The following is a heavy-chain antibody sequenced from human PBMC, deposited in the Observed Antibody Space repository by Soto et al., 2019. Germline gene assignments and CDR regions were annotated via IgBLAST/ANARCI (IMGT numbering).Heavy chain of an antibody. CDR2: IYYSGST. D-gene: IGHD3-10*01. J-gene: IGHJ6*02. Sequence: SETLSLTCTVSGGSISSGDYYWSWIRQPPGKGLEWIGYIYYSGSTYYNPSLKSRVTISVDTSKNQFSLKLSSVTAADTAVYYCARDLMVVREYYGMDVWGQGTTVTVSS. V-gene: IGHV4-30-4*01. CDR1: GGSISSGDYY. CDR3: ARDLMVVREYYGMDV.